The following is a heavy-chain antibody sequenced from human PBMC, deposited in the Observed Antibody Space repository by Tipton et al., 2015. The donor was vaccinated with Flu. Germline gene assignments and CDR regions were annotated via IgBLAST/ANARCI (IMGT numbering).Heavy chain of an antibody. D-gene: IGHD3-10*01. CDR3: GRIIRTTMIRGLRDPYYFDY. J-gene: IGHJ4*02. CDR2: VYYSGGT. V-gene: IGHV4-39*07. Sequence: TLSLTCTVSGGSISTSGYFWGWIRQPPGKGLEWIGSVYYSGGTHHNPSLKSRVSISGDTSKNQFSLKLTYVTAADTAVYFCGRIIRTTMIRGLRDPYYFDYWGQGMLVTVSS. CDR1: GGSISTSGYF.